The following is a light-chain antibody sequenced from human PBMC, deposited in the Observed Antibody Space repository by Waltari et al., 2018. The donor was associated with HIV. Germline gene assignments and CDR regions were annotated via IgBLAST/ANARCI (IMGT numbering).Light chain of an antibody. CDR3: QAWDSSPPVR. CDR2: EDN. Sequence: SYDLTQPPSLSVSPGHAAIIPCSGAHSGSKSVCWYMQQPDQSPILVINEDNKRPSGIPERFSGSNSGHTSTLTRGATQPTDEADYYCQAWDSSPPVRFGGGTKLAV. V-gene: IGLV3-1*01. CDR1: HSGSKS. J-gene: IGLJ2*01.